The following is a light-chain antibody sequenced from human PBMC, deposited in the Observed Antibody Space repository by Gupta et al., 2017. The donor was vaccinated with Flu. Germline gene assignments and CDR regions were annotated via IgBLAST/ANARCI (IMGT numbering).Light chain of an antibody. Sequence: DRAILSCRASQSVNIYLAGYQQKPGQPPRLLMFDASKRAAGIPDRFSGSGSGTDFTLTISTLEPEDFAVYYCQQRSGLPMYTFGQGTKLE. CDR1: QSVNIY. CDR2: DAS. V-gene: IGKV3-11*01. J-gene: IGKJ2*01. CDR3: QQRSGLPMYT.